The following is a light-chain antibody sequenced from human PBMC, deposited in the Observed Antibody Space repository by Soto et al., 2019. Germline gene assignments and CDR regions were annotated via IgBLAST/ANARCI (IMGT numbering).Light chain of an antibody. J-gene: IGKJ1*01. CDR2: LAS. CDR3: MQLLQTPWT. CDR1: QSLLQRDGNNH. V-gene: IGKV2-28*01. Sequence: DIVLTQSPLSLPVTPGEPASISCRSSQSLLQRDGNNHLDWYLQKPGQSPQLLISLASNRASGVPERFSGGGTGTDFTLKISRVEAEDVGIYCCMQLLQTPWTFGQGTKVDIK.